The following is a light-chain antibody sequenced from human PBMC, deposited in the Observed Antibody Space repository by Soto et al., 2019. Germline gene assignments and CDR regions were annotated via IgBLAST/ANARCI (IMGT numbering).Light chain of an antibody. CDR2: GTS. J-gene: IGKJ4*01. CDR3: QYYGSSIT. Sequence: EIVVTQSPGTLSLSPGDRATLSCRTSQTISNFLLAWYQQKPGRSPRLLIYGTSTRATGGIADRFSGSGSGTDFTLTISRLEPEDFAVYYCQYYGSSITFGGGTTVEIK. V-gene: IGKV3-20*01. CDR1: QTISNFL.